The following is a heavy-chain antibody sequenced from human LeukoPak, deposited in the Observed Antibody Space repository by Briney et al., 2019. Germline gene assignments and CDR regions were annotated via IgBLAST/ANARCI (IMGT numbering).Heavy chain of an antibody. V-gene: IGHV5-51*01. CDR2: IYPGDSDT. J-gene: IGHJ4*02. Sequence: GESFKTSCKGSGYSFTSYWIGWVRQMPGKGLEWMGIIYPGDSDTRYSPSFQGQVTISADKSISTAYLQWPSLKASDTAMYYCARRVAGSPRYFDFWVQAAMVTVSS. CDR1: GYSFTSYW. D-gene: IGHD6-19*01. CDR3: ARRVAGSPRYFDF.